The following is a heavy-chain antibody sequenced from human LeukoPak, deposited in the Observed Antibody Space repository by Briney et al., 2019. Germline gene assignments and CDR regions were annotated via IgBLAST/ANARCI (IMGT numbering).Heavy chain of an antibody. CDR1: GFTFSSYG. Sequence: GGSLRLSCAASGFTFSSYGMHWVRQAPGKGLEWVAVIWYDGSNKYYADSVKGRFTISRDNSKNTLYLQMNSLRAEDTAVYYCARNAREEALAVAFDCWGQGTLVTVSS. CDR2: IWYDGSNK. D-gene: IGHD6-19*01. CDR3: ARNAREEALAVAFDC. V-gene: IGHV3-33*01. J-gene: IGHJ4*02.